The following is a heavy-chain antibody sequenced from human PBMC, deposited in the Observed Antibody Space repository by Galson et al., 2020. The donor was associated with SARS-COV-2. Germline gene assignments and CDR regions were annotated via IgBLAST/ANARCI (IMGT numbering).Heavy chain of an antibody. CDR1: GYTFTSYD. Sequence: ASVKVSCKASGYTFTSYDINWVRQAPGQGLEWMGWISSYNHNTNYIQNLQGRVTMTMDTSTNTAYMELSSLRYEDTAVYFCARGPTRLAQDFWSGYSDYWGQGTLLTVSS. CDR3: ARGPTRLAQDFWSGYSDY. J-gene: IGHJ4*02. CDR2: ISSYNHNT. V-gene: IGHV1-18*01. D-gene: IGHD3-3*01.